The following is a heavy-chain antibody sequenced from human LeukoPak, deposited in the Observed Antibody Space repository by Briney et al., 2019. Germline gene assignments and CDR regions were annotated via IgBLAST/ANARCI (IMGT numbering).Heavy chain of an antibody. J-gene: IGHJ3*02. Sequence: ASVKVSCKASGYTFTGYYMHWVRQAPGQGLEWMGWNNPNSGGTNYAQKFQGWVTMTRDTSISTAYMELSRLRSDDTAVYYCARGGLSGYSYGTDDAFDIWGQGTMVTVSS. V-gene: IGHV1-2*04. D-gene: IGHD5-18*01. CDR2: NNPNSGGT. CDR3: ARGGLSGYSYGTDDAFDI. CDR1: GYTFTGYY.